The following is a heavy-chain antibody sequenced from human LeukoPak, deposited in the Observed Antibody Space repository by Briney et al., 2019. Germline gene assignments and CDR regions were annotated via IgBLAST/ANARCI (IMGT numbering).Heavy chain of an antibody. CDR3: ARESIAVAGAPFDY. CDR1: GFTFSSYE. V-gene: IGHV3-48*03. D-gene: IGHD6-19*01. J-gene: IGHJ4*02. CDR2: ISSGSTV. Sequence: GGSLRLSCAASGFTFSSYEMNWVRQAPGKGLEWVSYISSGSTVYDADSVKGRFTISRDNAKNSLYLQMNSLRAEDTAVYYCARESIAVAGAPFDYWGQGTLVTVSS.